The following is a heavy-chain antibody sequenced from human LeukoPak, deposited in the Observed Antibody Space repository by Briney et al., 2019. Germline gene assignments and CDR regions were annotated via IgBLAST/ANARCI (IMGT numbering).Heavy chain of an antibody. CDR3: ARVSGYSYGFSYYYYMDV. J-gene: IGHJ6*03. CDR2: IYYSGST. V-gene: IGHV4-39*07. Sequence: PSETLSPTCTVSGGSISSSSYYWGWIRQPPGKGLEWIGSIYYSGSTYYNPSLKSRVTISVDTSKNQFSLKLSSVTAADTAVYYCARVSGYSYGFSYYYYMDVWGKGTTVTVSS. CDR1: GGSISSSSYY. D-gene: IGHD5-18*01.